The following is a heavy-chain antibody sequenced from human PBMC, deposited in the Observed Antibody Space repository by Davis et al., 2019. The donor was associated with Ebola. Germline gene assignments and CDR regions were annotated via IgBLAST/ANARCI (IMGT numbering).Heavy chain of an antibody. CDR2: ISLNSGST. Sequence: ASVKVSCKTSGYTFTDHAMHWVRQAPGQGPEWMGWISLNSGSTKYSHKFQGRVNMTRDMSISTAYMDLSRLKSDDTAVYYCAIYRSALRHKDAFDIWGQGTMVTVSS. V-gene: IGHV1-2*02. CDR1: GYTFTDHA. J-gene: IGHJ3*02. CDR3: AIYRSALRHKDAFDI. D-gene: IGHD6-19*01.